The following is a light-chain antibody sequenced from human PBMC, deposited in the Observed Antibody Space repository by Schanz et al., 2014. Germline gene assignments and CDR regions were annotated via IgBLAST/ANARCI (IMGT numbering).Light chain of an antibody. J-gene: IGLJ3*02. V-gene: IGLV2-14*03. CDR2: DVS. Sequence: QSALTQPASVSGSPGQWITISCTGTSSDVGGYNFVSWYQQHPGKAPKLMIYDVSNRPSGVSSRFSGSKSGNTASLTISGLQAEDEADYYCSSYTSSSTPWVFGGGTKLTVL. CDR1: SSDVGGYNF. CDR3: SSYTSSSTPWV.